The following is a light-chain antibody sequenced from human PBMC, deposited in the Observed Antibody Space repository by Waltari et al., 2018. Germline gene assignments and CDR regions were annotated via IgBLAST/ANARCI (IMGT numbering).Light chain of an antibody. CDR1: QSVYSRY. Sequence: EIVLTQSPGTLSLSPGERATLSCRASQSVYSRYLAWYQQKPGQAPRLLIYGASSRAAGIPDRFSGSGSGTDFTLTISRLEPEDVAVYFCQQYGSSPRTFGQGTKLEIK. V-gene: IGKV3-20*01. J-gene: IGKJ2*01. CDR3: QQYGSSPRT. CDR2: GAS.